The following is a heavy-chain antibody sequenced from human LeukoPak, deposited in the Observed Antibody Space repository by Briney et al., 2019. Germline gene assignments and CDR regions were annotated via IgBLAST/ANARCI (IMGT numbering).Heavy chain of an antibody. CDR2: INHSGST. CDR1: GGSFSGYY. CDR3: ARPDYDILTGYSPGAFDI. J-gene: IGHJ3*02. Sequence: SKTLSLTCAVYGGSFSGYYWSWIRQPPGKGLEWIGEINHSGSTNYNPSLKSRVTISVDTSKNQFSLKLSSVTAADTAVYYCARPDYDILTGYSPGAFDIWGQGTMVTVSS. V-gene: IGHV4-34*01. D-gene: IGHD3-9*01.